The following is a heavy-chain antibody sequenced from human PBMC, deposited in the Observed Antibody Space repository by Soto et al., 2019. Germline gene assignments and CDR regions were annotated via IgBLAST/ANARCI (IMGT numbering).Heavy chain of an antibody. CDR3: ARWYIYVGLYSGMDV. D-gene: IGHD5-18*01. J-gene: IGHJ6*04. Sequence: SPSLSCAASGVPFSSYAMHWVCQAPGKELEWGAGISYDGSNKYYADSVKGRFTISRDNSKNTLYLQMNSLRAEDTAVYYCARWYIYVGLYSGMDVWGKAT. CDR2: ISYDGSNK. V-gene: IGHV3-30-3*01. CDR1: GVPFSSYA.